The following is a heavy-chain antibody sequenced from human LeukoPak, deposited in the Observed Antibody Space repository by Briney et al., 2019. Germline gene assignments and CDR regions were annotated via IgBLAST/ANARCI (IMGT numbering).Heavy chain of an antibody. D-gene: IGHD3-10*01. V-gene: IGHV4-34*01. CDR3: ARGRKNYYGSGSYYSFDY. CDR1: GGSFSGYY. Sequence: PSETLSLTCAVYGGSFSGYYWSWIRQPPGKGLEWIGEINHSGSTNYNPSLKSRVTISVDTSKNQFSLKLSSVTAADTAVYYCARGRKNYYGSGSYYSFDYWGQGTLVTVSS. J-gene: IGHJ4*02. CDR2: INHSGST.